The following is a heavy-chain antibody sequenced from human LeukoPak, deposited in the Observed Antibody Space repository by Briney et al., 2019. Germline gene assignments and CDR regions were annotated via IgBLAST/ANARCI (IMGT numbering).Heavy chain of an antibody. Sequence: PGGSLRLSCAASGFTFSSYAMSWVRQAPGKGLEWVSAISGSGGSTYYADSVKGRFTISRDNSKNTLYLQMNSLRAEDTAVYYCAKDRWLLSYYYGMDVWGQGTTVTVSS. V-gene: IGHV3-23*01. J-gene: IGHJ6*02. CDR1: GFTFSSYA. D-gene: IGHD3-3*01. CDR3: AKDRWLLSYYYGMDV. CDR2: ISGSGGST.